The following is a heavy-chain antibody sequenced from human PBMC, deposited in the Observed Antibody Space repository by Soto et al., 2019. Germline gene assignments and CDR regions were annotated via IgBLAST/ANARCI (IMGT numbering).Heavy chain of an antibody. V-gene: IGHV4-34*01. Sequence: SETLSLTCAVYGGSXSGYYWSWIRQPPGKGLEWIGEINHSGSTNYNPSLKSRVTISVDTSKNQFSLKLSSVTAADTAVYYCARKLMYYDFWSGYGWFDPWGQGTLVTVSS. J-gene: IGHJ5*02. CDR3: ARKLMYYDFWSGYGWFDP. D-gene: IGHD3-3*01. CDR2: INHSGST. CDR1: GGSXSGYY.